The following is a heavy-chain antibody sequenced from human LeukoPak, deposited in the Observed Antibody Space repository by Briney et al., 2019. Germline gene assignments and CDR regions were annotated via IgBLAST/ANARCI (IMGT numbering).Heavy chain of an antibody. J-gene: IGHJ4*02. D-gene: IGHD3-10*01. CDR3: ARGLRYGSGSYSDY. V-gene: IGHV1-2*06. CDR1: GYTFTGYY. Sequence: GASVKVSCKASGYTFTGYYMHWVRQAPGQGLEWMGRINPNSGGTNYAQKFQGRATMTRDTSISTAYMELSRLRSDDTAVYYCARGLRYGSGSYSDYWGQGTLVTVSS. CDR2: INPNSGGT.